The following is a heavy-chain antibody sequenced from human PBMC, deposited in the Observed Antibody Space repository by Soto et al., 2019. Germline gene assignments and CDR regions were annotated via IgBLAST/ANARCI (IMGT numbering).Heavy chain of an antibody. Sequence: GASVKVSCKASGYTFTSYYMHWVRQAPGQGLEWMGIINPSGGSTSYAQKFQGRVTMTRDTSTSTVYMELSSLRSEDTAVYYCARVEGYCTNGVCYTRAFDIWGQGTMVTVSS. D-gene: IGHD2-8*01. CDR3: ARVEGYCTNGVCYTRAFDI. CDR2: INPSGGST. CDR1: GYTFTSYY. V-gene: IGHV1-46*01. J-gene: IGHJ3*02.